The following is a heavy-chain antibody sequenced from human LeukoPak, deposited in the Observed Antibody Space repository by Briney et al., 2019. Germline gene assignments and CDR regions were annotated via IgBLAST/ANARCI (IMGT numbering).Heavy chain of an antibody. D-gene: IGHD4-23*01. Sequence: ASVKVSCKASGYTFTGYYMHWVRQAPGQGLEWMGWISAYNGNTNYAQKLQGRVTMTTDTSTSTAYMELRSLRSDDTAVYYCARDPDFYGGTTKWGQGTLVTVSS. CDR3: ARDPDFYGGTTK. V-gene: IGHV1-18*04. CDR1: GYTFTGYY. J-gene: IGHJ4*02. CDR2: ISAYNGNT.